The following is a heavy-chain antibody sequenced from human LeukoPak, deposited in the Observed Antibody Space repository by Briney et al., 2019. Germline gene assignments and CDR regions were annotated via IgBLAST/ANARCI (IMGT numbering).Heavy chain of an antibody. J-gene: IGHJ6*03. Sequence: SETLSLTCAVYGGSFSGYYWSWIRRPPGKGLEWIGEINHSGSTNYNPSLKSRVTISVDTSKNQFSLKLSSVTAADTAVYYCARIIEYSSISPNYYYYYYMDVWGKGTTVTVSS. CDR2: INHSGST. CDR1: GGSFSGYY. D-gene: IGHD6-6*01. V-gene: IGHV4-34*01. CDR3: ARIIEYSSISPNYYYYYYMDV.